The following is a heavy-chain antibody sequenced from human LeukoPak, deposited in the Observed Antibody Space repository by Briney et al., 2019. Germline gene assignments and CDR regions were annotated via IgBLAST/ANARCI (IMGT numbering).Heavy chain of an antibody. CDR3: ATISPMVRGVMRWFDP. CDR2: INPNSGGT. CDR1: GYTFTGYY. D-gene: IGHD3-10*01. J-gene: IGHJ5*02. V-gene: IGHV1-2*06. Sequence: APVKVSCKASGYTFTGYYMHWVRQAPGQGLEWMGRINPNSGGTNYAQKFQGRVTMTRDTSISTAYMELSRLRSDDTAVYYCATISPMVRGVMRWFDPWGQGTLVTVSS.